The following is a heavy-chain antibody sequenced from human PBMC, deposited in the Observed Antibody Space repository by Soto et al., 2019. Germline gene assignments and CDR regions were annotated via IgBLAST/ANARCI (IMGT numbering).Heavy chain of an antibody. CDR2: ISGSGGNT. J-gene: IGHJ4*02. CDR3: AKEPSRRSGCFDY. CDR1: GFTFSSYA. V-gene: IGHV3-23*01. D-gene: IGHD6-19*01. Sequence: EVQLLESGGGLVQPGGSLRLSCAASGFTFSSYAMSWVRQAPGKGLEWVSAISGSGGNTYYADSVKGRFTISRDNSKNTLYLQMTSLRAEDTAVYYCAKEPSRRSGCFDYWGQGTLVTVSS.